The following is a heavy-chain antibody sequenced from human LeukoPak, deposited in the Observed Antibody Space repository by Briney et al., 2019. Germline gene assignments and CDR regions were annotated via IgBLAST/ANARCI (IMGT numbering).Heavy chain of an antibody. CDR2: IIPILAIT. CDR3: ARHYGGNSVTAGFQY. CDR1: GGTFSSYA. Sequence: SVKVSRKASGGTFSSYAISWVRQASGHGLEWIGRIIPILAITHYAQRFEGRVTITADESATTVYMELSSVTSEDTALYFCARHYGGNSVTAGFQYWGQGTLVTVSS. D-gene: IGHD4-23*01. J-gene: IGHJ1*01. V-gene: IGHV1-69*04.